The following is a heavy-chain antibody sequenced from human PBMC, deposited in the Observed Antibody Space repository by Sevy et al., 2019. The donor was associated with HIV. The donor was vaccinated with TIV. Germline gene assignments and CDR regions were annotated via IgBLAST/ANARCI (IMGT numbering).Heavy chain of an antibody. Sequence: GESLKISCKGSGYSFTASWIAWVPQFPGKGLDGLGIIYPGDSDTNYSPSFQGQVTISADKSISTAYLQWSSLKASDTAMYYCARHPDSSSWYFDYWGQGTLVTVSS. CDR2: IYPGDSDT. CDR3: ARHPDSSSWYFDY. V-gene: IGHV5-51*01. J-gene: IGHJ4*02. D-gene: IGHD6-13*01. CDR1: GYSFTASW.